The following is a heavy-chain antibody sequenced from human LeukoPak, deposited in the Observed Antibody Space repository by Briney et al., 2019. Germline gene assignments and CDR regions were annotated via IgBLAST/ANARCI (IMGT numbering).Heavy chain of an antibody. CDR2: IYYSGST. D-gene: IGHD3-9*01. V-gene: IGHV4-39*07. Sequence: GSLRLSCAASGFTFSSYSMNWVRQPPGKGLEWIGSIYYSGSTYYNPSLKSRVTISVDTSKNQFSLKLSSVTAADTAVYYCAREVQGYDILTGYYNGYYFDYWGQGTLVTVSS. CDR3: AREVQGYDILTGYYNGYYFDY. CDR1: GFTFSSYS. J-gene: IGHJ4*02.